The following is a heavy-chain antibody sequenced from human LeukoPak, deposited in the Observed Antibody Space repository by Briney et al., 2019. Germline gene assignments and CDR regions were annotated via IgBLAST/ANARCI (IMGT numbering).Heavy chain of an antibody. J-gene: IGHJ6*03. CDR3: ARGDYEFWEGPAHYYYFMVR. D-gene: IGHD3-3*01. V-gene: IGHV1-69*13. CDR2: IIPIFGTA. Sequence: ASVKVSCKASGGTFSSYAISWVRQAPGQGLEWMGGIIPIFGTANYAQKFQGRVTITADESTSTAYMELSSLRSEDTAVFYCARGDYEFWEGPAHYYYFMVRWGKGTTVTVSS. CDR1: GGTFSSYA.